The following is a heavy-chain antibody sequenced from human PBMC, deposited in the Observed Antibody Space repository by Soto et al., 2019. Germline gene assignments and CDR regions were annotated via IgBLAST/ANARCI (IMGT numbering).Heavy chain of an antibody. V-gene: IGHV3-15*07. Sequence: EVQLVESGGGLVKPGGSLRLSCAASGFTFSNAWMNWVRQAPGKGLEWVGRIKSKTDGGRTDYAAPVKGRFTISRDDSKNTLYLQMNRLKYDDTAVYYCTTWIQLWLQGDGYIVDYWGQGTLVTVSS. CDR3: TTWIQLWLQGDGYIVDY. CDR2: IKSKTDGGRT. J-gene: IGHJ4*02. D-gene: IGHD5-18*01. CDR1: GFTFSNAW.